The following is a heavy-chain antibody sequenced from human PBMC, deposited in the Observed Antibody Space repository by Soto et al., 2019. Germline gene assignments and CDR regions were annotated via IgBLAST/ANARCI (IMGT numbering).Heavy chain of an antibody. J-gene: IGHJ4*02. CDR2: IIPIFGTA. CDR1: GGTFSSYA. Sequence: ASVKVSCKASGGTFSSYAISWVRQAPGQGLEWMGGIIPIFGTANYAQKFQGRVTITADESTSTAYMELSSLRSEDTAVYYCARDNSGGWYRWFDYWGQGTRVPVSS. CDR3: ARDNSGGWYRWFDY. D-gene: IGHD6-19*01. V-gene: IGHV1-69*13.